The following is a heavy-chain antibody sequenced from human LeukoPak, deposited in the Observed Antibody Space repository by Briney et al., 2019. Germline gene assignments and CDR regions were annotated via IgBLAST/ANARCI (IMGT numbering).Heavy chain of an antibody. J-gene: IGHJ6*03. CDR2: ISSNGGST. D-gene: IGHD3-3*01. V-gene: IGHV3-64*01. CDR1: GFTFSSYA. Sequence: PGGSLRLSCAASGFTFSSYAMHWVRQAPGKGLEYVSAISSNGGSTYYANSVKGRFTISRDNSKNTLYLQMGSLRAEDMAVYYCARAQTYYDFWSGYVPNYYYYYMDVWGKGTTVTVSS. CDR3: ARAQTYYDFWSGYVPNYYYYYMDV.